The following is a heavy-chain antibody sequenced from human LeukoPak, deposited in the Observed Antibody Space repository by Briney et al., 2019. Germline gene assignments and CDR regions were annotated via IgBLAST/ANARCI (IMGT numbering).Heavy chain of an antibody. Sequence: GGSLRLSCAASGFTFSSYGMHWVRQAPGKGLEWVAFIRYDGSNKYYADSVKGRFTISRDNSKNTPYLQMNSLRAEDTAVYYCARLRNVGGNPHPFNVWGQGTTVTVSS. CDR1: GFTFSSYG. CDR3: ARLRNVGGNPHPFNV. D-gene: IGHD4-23*01. J-gene: IGHJ3*01. V-gene: IGHV3-30*02. CDR2: IRYDGSNK.